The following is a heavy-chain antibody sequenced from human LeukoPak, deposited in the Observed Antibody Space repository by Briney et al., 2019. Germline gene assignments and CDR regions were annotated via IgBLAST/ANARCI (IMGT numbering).Heavy chain of an antibody. D-gene: IGHD6-19*01. CDR3: PKQSYASGWNPFDY. CDR2: VSGGGVTT. V-gene: IGHV3-23*01. Sequence: PGGSLRLSCAASGFTFSSYDMSWVRQAPGKGLEWVSTVSGGGVTTYYADSAKGRFTISRDNSKNTLYLQTNSLTAEDAAVYYCPKQSYASGWNPFDYWGQGILVTVSS. CDR1: GFTFSSYD. J-gene: IGHJ4*02.